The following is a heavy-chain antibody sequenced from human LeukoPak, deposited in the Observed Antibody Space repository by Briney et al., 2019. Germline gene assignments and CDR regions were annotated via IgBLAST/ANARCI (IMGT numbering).Heavy chain of an antibody. J-gene: IGHJ4*02. CDR1: GFIFSSYA. Sequence: PGGSLRLSCAASGFIFSSYAMTWVRQAPGKGLEWVSVISASGGSTHYADSVKGRFTISRDNSKNTLYLQMNSLRAEDTAVYYCAKDQGHWVGLFDQWGQGILVTVSS. CDR2: ISASGGST. V-gene: IGHV3-23*01. CDR3: AKDQGHWVGLFDQ. D-gene: IGHD7-27*01.